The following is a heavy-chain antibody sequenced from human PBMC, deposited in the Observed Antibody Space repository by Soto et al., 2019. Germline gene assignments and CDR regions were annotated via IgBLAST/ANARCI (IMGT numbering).Heavy chain of an antibody. CDR2: MNSKSGGT. V-gene: IGHV1-2*02. CDR3: TRASTVAGGLSNSLPNGY. D-gene: IGHD6-19*01. CDR1: GYTFTDYY. J-gene: IGHJ4*02. Sequence: QVQLVQSGAEVKKPEASVKVSCKASGYTFTDYYMHWVRQAPGQGLEWMGWMNSKSGGTEYAQKFQGRVTMTRDTSISTAYMELNWLTSDDTAVYYCTRASTVAGGLSNSLPNGYWGQGTLVTVSS.